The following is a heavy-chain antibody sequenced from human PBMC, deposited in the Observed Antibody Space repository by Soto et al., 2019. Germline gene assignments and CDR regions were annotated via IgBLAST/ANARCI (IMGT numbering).Heavy chain of an antibody. D-gene: IGHD2-15*01. CDR3: ARVVVAPNYYMYV. V-gene: IGHV1-69*02. Sequence: SVKVSCKASGGTFSSYTISWVRQAPGQGLEWMGRIIPILGIANYAQKFQGRVTITADKSTSTAYMELSSLRSEDTAVYYCARVVVAPNYYMYVWGKGTTVTVSS. CDR2: IIPILGIA. CDR1: GGTFSSYT. J-gene: IGHJ6*03.